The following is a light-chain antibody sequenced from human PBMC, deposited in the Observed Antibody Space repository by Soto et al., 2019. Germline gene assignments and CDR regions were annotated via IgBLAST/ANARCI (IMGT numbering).Light chain of an antibody. J-gene: IGKJ2*01. Sequence: DIQLTQSPSFLSVSVGDRVTITCRASQAFSSSLAWYQHNPGKAPKLLIYAPSTLQNGVPSSFSGSGSGTEFILTSSSLQPEDFATYDYQDLNDYRYTFGQRTKVEIK. V-gene: IGKV1-9*01. CDR3: QDLNDYRYT. CDR1: QAFSSS. CDR2: APS.